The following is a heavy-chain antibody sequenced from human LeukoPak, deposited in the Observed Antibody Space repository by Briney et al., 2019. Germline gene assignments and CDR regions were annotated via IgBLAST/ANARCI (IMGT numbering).Heavy chain of an antibody. CDR2: IWYDGSNK. V-gene: IGHV3-33*01. CDR1: GFTFSSYG. J-gene: IGHJ4*02. D-gene: IGHD3-3*01. CDR3: ASPDFWSGHNY. Sequence: GGSLRLSCAASGFTFSSYGMHWVRQAPGKGLEWVAVIWYDGSNKYYADSVKGRFTISRDNSKNTLYLQMNSLRAEDTAVYYCASPDFWSGHNYWGQGTLVTVSS.